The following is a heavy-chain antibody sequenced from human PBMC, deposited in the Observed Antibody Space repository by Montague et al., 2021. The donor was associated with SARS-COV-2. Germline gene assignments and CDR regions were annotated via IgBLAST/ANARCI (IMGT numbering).Heavy chain of an antibody. D-gene: IGHD2-21*02. CDR2: FDPEDGET. V-gene: IGHV1-24*01. CDR3: ATSRWSLLPEY. J-gene: IGHJ4*02. CDR1: GYTLSEVS. Sequence: SVMVSCKVSGYTLSEVSMHWVRQAPGKGLEWIGGFDPEDGETIYAQRFQGRVTMTEDTSTDTAYMELSSLRSEDSGVYYCATSRWSLLPEYWGQGTLVTVSS.